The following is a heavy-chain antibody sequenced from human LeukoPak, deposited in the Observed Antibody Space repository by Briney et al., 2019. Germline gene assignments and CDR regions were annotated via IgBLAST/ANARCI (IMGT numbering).Heavy chain of an antibody. V-gene: IGHV3-7*01. CDR1: GFTFSSYW. J-gene: IGHJ4*02. D-gene: IGHD1-26*01. CDR2: IKQDGSEK. Sequence: PGGSLRLSCAASGFTFSSYWTSWVRQAPGKGLEWVANIKQDGSEKYYVDSVKGRFTISRDNAKNSLYLQMNSLRAEDTAVYYCARDGKVETFDYWGQGTLVTVSS. CDR3: ARDGKVETFDY.